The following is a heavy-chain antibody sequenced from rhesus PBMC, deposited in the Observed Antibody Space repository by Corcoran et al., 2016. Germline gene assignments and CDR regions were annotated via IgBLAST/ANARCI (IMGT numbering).Heavy chain of an antibody. CDR3: ARDRAGAAGNFDY. CDR2: IYGSSGST. V-gene: IGHV4-76*01. Sequence: QVQLQESGPGVVKPSETLSLTCAVSGYSISSGYDWSWIRQPPGKGLEWIGYIYGSSGSTNYNPSLKNRVPISKDTSKNQFSLKLSSVTAADTAVYYCARDRAGAAGNFDYWGQGVLVTVSS. D-gene: IGHD6-25*01. J-gene: IGHJ4*01. CDR1: GYSISSGYD.